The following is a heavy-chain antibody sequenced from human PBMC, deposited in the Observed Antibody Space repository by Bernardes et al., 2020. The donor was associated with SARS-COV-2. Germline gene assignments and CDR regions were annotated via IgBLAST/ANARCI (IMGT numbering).Heavy chain of an antibody. CDR2: ISSSSSTI. D-gene: IGHD3-3*01. J-gene: IGHJ6*03. CDR1: GFTFSSYS. Sequence: GGSLRLSCGASGFTFSSYSMNWVRQAPGKGLEWVSYISSSSSTIYYADSVKGRFTISRDNAKNSLYLQMNSLRAEDTAVYYCARGDFSGSYDFWSGTYHYYMDVWGKGTTVTVSS. CDR3: ARGDFSGSYDFWSGTYHYYMDV. V-gene: IGHV3-48*04.